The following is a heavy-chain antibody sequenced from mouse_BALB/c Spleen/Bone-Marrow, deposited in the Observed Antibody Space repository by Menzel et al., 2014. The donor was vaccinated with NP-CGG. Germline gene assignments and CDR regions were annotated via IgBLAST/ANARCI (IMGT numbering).Heavy chain of an antibody. D-gene: IGHD4-1*01. CDR1: GYAFTNYL. V-gene: IGHV1-54*01. J-gene: IGHJ3*01. CDR3: ARNANWLFAY. Sequence: QVQLQQSGTELVRPGTSVKVSCKASGYAFTNYLIEWVKQRPGQGLEWIGVINPGSGDTSYNEKFRGKATLTADKSSSTAYMQLSSLTSDDSAVYFCARNANWLFAYWGQGTLVTVS. CDR2: INPGSGDT.